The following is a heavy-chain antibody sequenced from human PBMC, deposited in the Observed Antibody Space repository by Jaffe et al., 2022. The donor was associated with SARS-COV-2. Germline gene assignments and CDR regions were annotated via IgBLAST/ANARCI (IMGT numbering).Heavy chain of an antibody. CDR3: ASTTGTRGELFVY. Sequence: QVQLVQSGAEVKKPGASVKVSCKASGYSFTNYGISWVRQAPGQGLEWMGWISTYNGYTNYAQRLQGRATMTTDTSTSTAYMELRSLRPDDTALYYCASTTGTRGELFVYWGQGTLVTVSS. J-gene: IGHJ4*02. CDR2: ISTYNGYT. V-gene: IGHV1-18*01. D-gene: IGHD1-1*01. CDR1: GYSFTNYG.